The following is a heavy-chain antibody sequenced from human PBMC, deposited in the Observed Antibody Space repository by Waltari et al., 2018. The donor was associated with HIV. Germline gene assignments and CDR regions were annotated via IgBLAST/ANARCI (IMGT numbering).Heavy chain of an antibody. J-gene: IGHJ3*02. CDR3: TTLYDILTGDAFDI. CDR2: IKSKTDGGTT. D-gene: IGHD3-9*01. V-gene: IGHV3-15*01. Sequence: EVQLVESGGGLVKPGGSLRLSCAASGFTFSNAWMSWVRQAPGKGLEWVGRIKSKTDGGTTDYAAPVKGRFTISRDDSKNTLYLQMNSLKTEDTAVYYCTTLYDILTGDAFDIWGQGTMVTVSS. CDR1: GFTFSNAW.